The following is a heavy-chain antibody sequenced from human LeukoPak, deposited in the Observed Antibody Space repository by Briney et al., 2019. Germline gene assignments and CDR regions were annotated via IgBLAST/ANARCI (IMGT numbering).Heavy chain of an antibody. CDR2: INPSGGST. V-gene: IGHV1-46*01. CDR1: GYTFTSYY. Sequence: ASVKVSCKASGYTFTSYYMHWVRQAPGQGLEWMGIINPSGGSTSYAQKFQGRVTMTRDMSTSTVYVELSSLRSEDTAVYYCARGGGSYGLNPHYYYYMDVWGKGTTVTVSS. CDR3: ARGGGSYGLNPHYYYYMDV. J-gene: IGHJ6*03. D-gene: IGHD5-18*01.